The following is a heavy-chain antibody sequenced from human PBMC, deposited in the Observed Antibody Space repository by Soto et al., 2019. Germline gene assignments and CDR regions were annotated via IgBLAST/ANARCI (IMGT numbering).Heavy chain of an antibody. CDR1: GYTFTCYG. J-gene: IGHJ6*02. Sequence: EASVKVSCKASGYTFTCYGISWVRQAPGQGLEWMGWISAYNGNTNYAQKFQGRVTLTRDTSTKTAFMELRSLTGDDTAVYYCAREYGMDVWGQGTTVTVSS. V-gene: IGHV1-18*01. CDR3: AREYGMDV. CDR2: ISAYNGNT.